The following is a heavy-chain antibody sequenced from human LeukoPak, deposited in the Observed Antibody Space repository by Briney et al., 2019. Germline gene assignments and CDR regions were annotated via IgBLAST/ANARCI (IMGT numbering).Heavy chain of an antibody. Sequence: GGSLRLSCAASGFTFSHYWMTWVRQAPGKGLEWVANMKEDGSQETYVDSVKGRFTISRDNSKNTLYLQMNSLRAEDTAVYYCAKIALEGSGSYYNSPLSYYFDYWGQGTLVTVSS. CDR3: AKIALEGSGSYYNSPLSYYFDY. J-gene: IGHJ4*02. D-gene: IGHD3-10*01. CDR1: GFTFSHYW. CDR2: MKEDGSQE. V-gene: IGHV3-7*03.